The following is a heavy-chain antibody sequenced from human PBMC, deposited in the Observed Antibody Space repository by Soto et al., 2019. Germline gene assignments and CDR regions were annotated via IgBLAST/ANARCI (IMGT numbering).Heavy chain of an antibody. CDR2: INAGNSKT. J-gene: IGHJ4*02. CDR1: GYTFSVHA. CDR3: ATWVDYGGYEGFDF. D-gene: IGHD4-17*01. V-gene: IGHV1-3*01. Sequence: ASVKVSCKASGYTFSVHAIHWLRQAPGQRPEWLGWINAGNSKTYYSEKFQGSVTMTRDTSITTAYLELSRLTPNDTATYFCATWVDYGGYEGFDFWGQGTLVTVSS.